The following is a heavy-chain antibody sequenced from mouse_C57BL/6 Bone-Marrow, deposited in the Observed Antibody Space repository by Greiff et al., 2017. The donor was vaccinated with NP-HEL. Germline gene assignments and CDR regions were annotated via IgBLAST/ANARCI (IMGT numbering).Heavy chain of an antibody. Sequence: QVQLQQSGAELARPGASVKLSCKASGYTFTSYGISWVKQRTGQGLEWIGGIYPRSGNTYYNEKFKGKATLTADKSSSTAYMELRSLTSEDSAVYFCANRHYGSRGDYWGQGTTLTVSS. V-gene: IGHV1-81*01. CDR2: IYPRSGNT. CDR1: GYTFTSYG. D-gene: IGHD1-1*01. J-gene: IGHJ2*01. CDR3: ANRHYGSRGDY.